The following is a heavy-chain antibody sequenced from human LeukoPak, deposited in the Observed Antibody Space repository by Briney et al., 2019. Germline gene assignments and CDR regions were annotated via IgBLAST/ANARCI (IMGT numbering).Heavy chain of an antibody. CDR3: AREAIIVVVPAAKYYYMDV. CDR1: GFTFSSYS. V-gene: IGHV3-21*01. J-gene: IGHJ6*03. CDR2: ISSSSYI. Sequence: GGSLRLSCAASGFTFSSYSMNWVRQAPGKGLEWVSSISSSSYIYYADSVKGRFTISRDNAKNSLYLQMNSLRAEDTAVYYCAREAIIVVVPAAKYYYMDVWGKGTTVTVSS. D-gene: IGHD2-2*01.